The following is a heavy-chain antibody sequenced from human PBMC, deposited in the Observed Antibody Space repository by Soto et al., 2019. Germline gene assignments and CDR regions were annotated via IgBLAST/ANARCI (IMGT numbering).Heavy chain of an antibody. V-gene: IGHV3-30-3*01. J-gene: IGHJ4*02. CDR3: ARDSAMVRGVIPH. Sequence: TGGSLRLSCAASGFTFSSCAMHWVRQAPGKGLEWVAVISYDGSNKYYADSVKGRFTISRDNSKNTLYLQMNSLRAEDTAVYYCARDSAMVRGVIPHWGQGTLVTVSS. CDR2: ISYDGSNK. D-gene: IGHD3-10*01. CDR1: GFTFSSCA.